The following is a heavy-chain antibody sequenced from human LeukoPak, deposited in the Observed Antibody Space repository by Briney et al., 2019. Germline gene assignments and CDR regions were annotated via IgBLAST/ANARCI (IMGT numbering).Heavy chain of an antibody. CDR2: INSDGSST. CDR1: GFTFSSYW. D-gene: IGHD2-15*01. Sequence: GGSLRLSCAASGFTFSSYWMHWVRQAPGKGLVWVSRINSDGSSTSYADSVRGRFTISRDNAKNTLYLQMNSLRAEDTAVYYCARVLGDYYYYGMDVWGQGTTVTVSS. CDR3: ARVLGDYYYYGMDV. V-gene: IGHV3-74*01. J-gene: IGHJ6*02.